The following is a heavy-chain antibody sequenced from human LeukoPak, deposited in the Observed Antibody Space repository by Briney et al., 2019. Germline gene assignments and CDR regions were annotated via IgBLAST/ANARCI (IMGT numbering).Heavy chain of an antibody. D-gene: IGHD6-19*01. CDR3: ARGDIAVADTFPFDY. CDR2: INSDGSTT. CDR1: GFTFSSYW. Sequence: QPGGSLRLSCAASGFTFSSYWMYWVRQVSGKGLVWVSRINSDGSTTSYADSVKGRFTISRDNAKNTLYLQMNSLRAEDTAVYYCARGDIAVADTFPFDYWGQGTLVTVSS. V-gene: IGHV3-74*01. J-gene: IGHJ4*02.